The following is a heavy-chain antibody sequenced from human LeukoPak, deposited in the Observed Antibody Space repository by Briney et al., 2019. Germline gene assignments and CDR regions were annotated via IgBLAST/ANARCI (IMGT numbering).Heavy chain of an antibody. Sequence: SETLSLTCTVSGGSISSSSYYWGWIRQPPGKGLEWIGEINHSGSTNYNPSLKSRVTISVDTSKNQFSLKLSSVTAADTAVYYCARGSVLGYCSGGSCYTILPFDYWGQGTLVTVSS. CDR3: ARGSVLGYCSGGSCYTILPFDY. D-gene: IGHD2-15*01. CDR2: INHSGST. V-gene: IGHV4-39*07. J-gene: IGHJ4*02. CDR1: GGSISSSSYY.